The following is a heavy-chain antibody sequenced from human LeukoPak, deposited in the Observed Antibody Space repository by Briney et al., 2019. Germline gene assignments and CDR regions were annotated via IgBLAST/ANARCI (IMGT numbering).Heavy chain of an antibody. V-gene: IGHV1-3*03. Sequence: GASVKVSCKASGYTFTSYYMHWVRQAPGQRLEWMGWINAGNGNTKYSQEFQGRVTITRDTSASTAYMELSSLRSEDMAVYYCARSRYCTNGVCWYFDYWGQGTLVTVSS. CDR2: INAGNGNT. CDR3: ARSRYCTNGVCWYFDY. J-gene: IGHJ4*02. D-gene: IGHD2-8*01. CDR1: GYTFTSYY.